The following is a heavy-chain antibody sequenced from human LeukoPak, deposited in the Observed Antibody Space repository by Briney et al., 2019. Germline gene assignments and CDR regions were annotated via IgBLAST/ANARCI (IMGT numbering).Heavy chain of an antibody. CDR1: GFTFSTYG. V-gene: IGHV3-23*01. Sequence: GGSLRLSCAASGFTFSTYGMNWVRQAPGKGLEWVSAISAGGGNTYYADSVKGRFTISRDDSKNTLFLEMNSLRAEDTAVYYCAKEYSVRNQFDYWGQGTLVAVSS. CDR2: ISAGGGNT. J-gene: IGHJ4*02. D-gene: IGHD1-14*01. CDR3: AKEYSVRNQFDY.